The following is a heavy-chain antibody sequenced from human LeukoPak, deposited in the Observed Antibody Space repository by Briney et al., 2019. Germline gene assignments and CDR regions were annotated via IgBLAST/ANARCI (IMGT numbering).Heavy chain of an antibody. CDR3: ARYDLRGAFDI. V-gene: IGHV3-53*01. CDR1: GLIVSSNY. D-gene: IGHD4-17*01. J-gene: IGHJ3*02. CDR2: IYSGGST. Sequence: GGSLRLSCAASGLIVSSNYMNWVRQAPGKGLEWVSVIYSGGSTYYADSVKGRFTISRDNSKNNLYLQMNGLRVEDTAVYFCARYDLRGAFDIWGQGTMVTAFS.